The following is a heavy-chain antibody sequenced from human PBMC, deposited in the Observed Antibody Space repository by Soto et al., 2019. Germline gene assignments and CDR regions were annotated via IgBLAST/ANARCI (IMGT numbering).Heavy chain of an antibody. Sequence: PGVTLRLCGAASGFAFNDYYRSWVRQAPGKGLEWVSKISSSSTYAIYADSVKGRFTISIDNAKNSVFLQMNSLRAEDTAVYDGARDSSMAGRPCEYWGHGNQVTVS. CDR1: GFAFNDYY. CDR3: ARDSSMAGRPCEY. V-gene: IGHV3-11*06. CDR2: ISSSSTYA. J-gene: IGHJ4*01. D-gene: IGHD6-6*01.